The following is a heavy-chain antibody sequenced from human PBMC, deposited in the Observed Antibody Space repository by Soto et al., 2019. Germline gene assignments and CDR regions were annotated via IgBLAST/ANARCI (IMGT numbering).Heavy chain of an antibody. CDR3: ARDTYYDFLSGYYTGINYYYYMDV. CDR1: GFTFSDYY. Sequence: GGSLRLSCAASGFTFSDYYMSWIRQAPGKGLEWVSYISSSSSYIYYADSVKGRFTISRDNAKNSLYLQMNSLRAEDTAVYYCARDTYYDFLSGYYTGINYYYYMDVWGKGTTVTVS. CDR2: ISSSSSYI. J-gene: IGHJ6*03. V-gene: IGHV3-11*06. D-gene: IGHD3-3*01.